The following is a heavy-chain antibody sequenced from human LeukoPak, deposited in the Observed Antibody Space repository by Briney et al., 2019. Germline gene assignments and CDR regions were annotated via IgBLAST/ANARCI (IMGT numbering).Heavy chain of an antibody. J-gene: IGHJ6*04. Sequence: ASVKVSCKASGYTFTSYGISWVRQAPGQGLEWMGWISAYNGNTNHAQKLRGRVTMTTDTSTSTAYMELRSLRSDDTAVYYCAYGSGSFPYYGMDVWGKGTTVTVSS. CDR3: AYGSGSFPYYGMDV. V-gene: IGHV1-18*04. D-gene: IGHD3-10*01. CDR1: GYTFTSYG. CDR2: ISAYNGNT.